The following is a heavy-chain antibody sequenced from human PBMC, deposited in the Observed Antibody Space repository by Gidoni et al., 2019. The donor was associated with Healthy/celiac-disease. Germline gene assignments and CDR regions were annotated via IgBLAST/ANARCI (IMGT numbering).Heavy chain of an antibody. Sequence: EGQLVEAGGGLVQPGRSLRLSCKASGFTLGDYAMRWFRQAPGKGLEWVGFIRSKAYCGTTEYAASVKGRFTISRDDSKSIAYLQMNSLKTEDTAVYYCTRVLYDPTPPDYWGQGTLVTVSS. CDR3: TRVLYDPTPPDY. J-gene: IGHJ4*02. CDR1: GFTLGDYA. D-gene: IGHD3-3*01. V-gene: IGHV3-49*03. CDR2: IRSKAYCGTT.